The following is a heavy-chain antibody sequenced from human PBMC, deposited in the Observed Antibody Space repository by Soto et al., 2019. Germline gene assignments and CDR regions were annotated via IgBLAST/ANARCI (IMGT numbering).Heavy chain of an antibody. CDR3: AKDIICCGLPAYYYGMDV. D-gene: IGHD2-2*01. Sequence: GGSLRLSCAASGFTFSSYAMSWVRQAPGKGLEWVSAISGSGGSTYYADSVKGRFTISRDKSKNTLYLQMNSLRAEDTAVYCCAKDIICCGLPAYYYGMDVWGQGTPVTVSS. CDR2: ISGSGGST. J-gene: IGHJ6*02. CDR1: GFTFSSYA. V-gene: IGHV3-23*01.